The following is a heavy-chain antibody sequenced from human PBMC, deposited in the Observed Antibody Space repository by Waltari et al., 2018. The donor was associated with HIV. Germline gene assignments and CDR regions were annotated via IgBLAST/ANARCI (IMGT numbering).Heavy chain of an antibody. CDR3: ARGGYYYDISGYYHY. V-gene: IGHV3-33*01. D-gene: IGHD3-22*01. CDR2: IWYDGDNR. J-gene: IGHJ4*02. Sequence: QVQLVESGGGVVQPGRSLRLSCAASGFTFSKFAMHWVRQAPGKGREWVAVIWYDGDNRYYADSVKGRFTISRDNSKNTLYLQMNSLRVEDTAVYYCARGGYYYDISGYYHYWGQGTLVTVSS. CDR1: GFTFSKFA.